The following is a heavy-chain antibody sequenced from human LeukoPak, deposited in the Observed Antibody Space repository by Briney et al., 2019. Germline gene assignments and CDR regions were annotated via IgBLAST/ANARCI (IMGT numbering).Heavy chain of an antibody. Sequence: GGSLRLSCAASGFTSSSYGMHWVRQAPGKGLEWVSVIYSGGITYYADSVKGRFTISRDDSKNTLSLQMNSLRAEDTAMYYCATERGYSGFFDYWGQGTLVTVSS. CDR1: GFTSSSYG. CDR3: ATERGYSGFFDY. J-gene: IGHJ4*02. V-gene: IGHV3-NL1*01. CDR2: IYSGGIT. D-gene: IGHD5-12*01.